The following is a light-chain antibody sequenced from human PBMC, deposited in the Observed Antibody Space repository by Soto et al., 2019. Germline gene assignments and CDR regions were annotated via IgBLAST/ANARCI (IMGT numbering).Light chain of an antibody. J-gene: IGKJ2*01. V-gene: IGKV3-15*01. Sequence: IVMTQSPATLSLSPGERATLSCRASQTIDNTLAWYQRKPGQAPRLLIYDASTRATGVPARFSGSGFGTDFTLTISSLQSEDFAVYYCQHYNYWPYTFGQGTKVEIK. CDR3: QHYNYWPYT. CDR2: DAS. CDR1: QTIDNT.